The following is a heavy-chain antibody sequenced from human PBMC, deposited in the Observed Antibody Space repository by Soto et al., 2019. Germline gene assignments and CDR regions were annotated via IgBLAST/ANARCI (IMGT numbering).Heavy chain of an antibody. D-gene: IGHD3-10*01. V-gene: IGHV4-30-2*01. J-gene: IGHJ4*02. Sequence: PSETLSLTCTVSGGSISSGGYSWSWIRQPPGKGLEWIGYIYHSGSTYYNPSLKSRVTISVDRSKNQFSLKLSSVTAADTAVYYCARNYGPGYTFDYWGQGTLVTVSS. CDR1: GGSISSGGYS. CDR3: ARNYGPGYTFDY. CDR2: IYHSGST.